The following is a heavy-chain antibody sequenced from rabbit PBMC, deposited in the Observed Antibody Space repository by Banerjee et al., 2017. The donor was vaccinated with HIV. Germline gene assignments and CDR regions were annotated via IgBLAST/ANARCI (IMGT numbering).Heavy chain of an antibody. D-gene: IGHD4-1*01. CDR1: GFTLSSYY. CDR3: ARDLAGVIGWNFGL. J-gene: IGHJ4*01. V-gene: IGHV1S45*01. CDR2: IGAGSGSA. Sequence: QEQLEESGGGLVKPGGTLTLSCKASGFTLSSYYMCWVRQAPGKGLEWIACIGAGSGSAYYATWAKGRFTISKTSSTTVTLQMTSLTAADTATYFCARDLAGVIGWNFGLWGPGTLVTVS.